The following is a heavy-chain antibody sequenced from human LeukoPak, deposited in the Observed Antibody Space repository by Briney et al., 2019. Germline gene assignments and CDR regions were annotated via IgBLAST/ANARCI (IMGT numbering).Heavy chain of an antibody. V-gene: IGHV5-51*01. CDR1: GSSFTTYW. CDR3: ARLDVSGKYLDH. CDR2: IYPGGSDI. J-gene: IGHJ4*02. Sequence: GASLKISCKGSGSSFTTYWIAWVRPMPGKGLEWMGIIYPGGSDIRYSPSFQGQVTISADKSISTAYLQWSSLKASDTAMYYCARLDVSGKYLDHWGQGTLFTVSS. D-gene: IGHD3-10*01.